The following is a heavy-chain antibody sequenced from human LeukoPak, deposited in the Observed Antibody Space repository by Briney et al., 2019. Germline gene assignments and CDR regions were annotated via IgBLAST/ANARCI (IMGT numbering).Heavy chain of an antibody. CDR2: IKRKGDDGTI. Sequence: GGSLRLSCAASGFTFSSAWMSWVRQAPGRGLEWVGRIKRKGDDGTIDYAAPVKGRLSISRDDSKKTLYLQMKSLKSEDTAVYYCTAGTGRSDFDYWGQGTLVTVSS. J-gene: IGHJ4*02. D-gene: IGHD3/OR15-3a*01. CDR3: TAGTGRSDFDY. CDR1: GFTFSSAW. V-gene: IGHV3-15*01.